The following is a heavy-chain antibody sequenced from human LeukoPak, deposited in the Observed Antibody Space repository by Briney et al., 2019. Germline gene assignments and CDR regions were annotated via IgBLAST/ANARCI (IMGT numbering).Heavy chain of an antibody. CDR2: ISSSGSYI. J-gene: IGHJ4*02. CDR1: GFTFISYN. V-gene: IGHV3-21*01. Sequence: PGGSLRLSCAASGFTFISYNMNWVRQAPGKGLEWVSSISSSGSYIYYADSVKGRFTISRDNAKNSLYLQMNSLRAEDTAVYYCARVGYCSSTSCYPYFDHWGQGTLVTVSS. CDR3: ARVGYCSSTSCYPYFDH. D-gene: IGHD2-2*01.